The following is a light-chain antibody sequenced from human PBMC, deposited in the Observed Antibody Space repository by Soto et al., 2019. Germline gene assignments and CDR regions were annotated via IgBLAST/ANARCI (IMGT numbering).Light chain of an antibody. CDR2: GNN. Sequence: QSVLTQPPSVSGAPGQRVTISCTGSRYNIGTGYDVHWYQQLPGTAPKLLIYGNNNRPSGVPDRFSGSTSGTSASLAITGLQAEDEADYYCQSYDSSLSGSYVFGTGTKLTVL. CDR3: QSYDSSLSGSYV. CDR1: RYNIGTGYD. V-gene: IGLV1-40*01. J-gene: IGLJ1*01.